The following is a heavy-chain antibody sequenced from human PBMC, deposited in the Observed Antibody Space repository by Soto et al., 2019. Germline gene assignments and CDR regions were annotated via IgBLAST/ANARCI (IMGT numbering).Heavy chain of an antibody. J-gene: IGHJ4*02. V-gene: IGHV2-5*02. CDR1: GFSLTTSPVG. D-gene: IGHD6-13*01. Sequence: SGPTLVNPTQTLTLTCTFSGFSLTTSPVGVGWIRQPPGKALECLALIYWDDDKRYSPSLKSRLTITKDTSKNQVVLTMTNMDPLDTATYYCAHSSSSSWHLTNYSDYCGQGTLVTVSS. CDR2: IYWDDDK. CDR3: AHSSSSSWHLTNYSDY.